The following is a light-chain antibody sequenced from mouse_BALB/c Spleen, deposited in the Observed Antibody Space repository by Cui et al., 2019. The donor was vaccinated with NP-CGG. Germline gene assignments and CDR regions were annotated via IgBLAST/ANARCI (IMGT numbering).Light chain of an antibody. CDR1: TGAVTTSNY. Sequence: QAVVTQESALTTSPGETVTLTCRLSTGAVTTSNYANWVQEKPDHLFTGLIGATNNRAPGVPARFSGSLIGDKAALTITGAQTEDEAIYFCALWYSNHWVFGGGTKLTVL. J-gene: IGLJ1*01. V-gene: IGLV1*01. CDR3: ALWYSNHWV. CDR2: ATN.